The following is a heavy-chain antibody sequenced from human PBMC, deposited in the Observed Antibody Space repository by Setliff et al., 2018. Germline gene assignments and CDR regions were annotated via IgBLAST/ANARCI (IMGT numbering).Heavy chain of an antibody. CDR1: GASISSSSYY. CDR3: ARHLSHCTMTTCYNNWFDP. D-gene: IGHD2-2*02. V-gene: IGHV4-39*01. J-gene: IGHJ5*02. CDR2: LYHSGTT. Sequence: SETLSLTCTVSGASISSSSYYWGWIRQAPGKGLEWIGSLYHSGTTYYNPSLKRRVTISLDTSKNHFSLNLNSVTAADTAVYFCARHLSHCTMTTCYNNWFDPWGQGTLVTVSS.